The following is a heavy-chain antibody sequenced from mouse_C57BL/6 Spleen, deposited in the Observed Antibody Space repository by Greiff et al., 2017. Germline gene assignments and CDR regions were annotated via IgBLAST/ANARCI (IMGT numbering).Heavy chain of an antibody. J-gene: IGHJ3*01. CDR1: GYSITSGYY. D-gene: IGHD2-3*01. V-gene: IGHV3-6*01. CDR3: ARDDG. Sequence: EVKLLESGPGLVKPSQSLSLTCSVTGYSITSGYYWNWIRQFPGNKLEWMGYISYDGSNNYNPSLKNRISITRDTSKNQFFLKLNSVTTEDTATYYCARDDGWGQGTLVTVSA. CDR2: ISYDGSN.